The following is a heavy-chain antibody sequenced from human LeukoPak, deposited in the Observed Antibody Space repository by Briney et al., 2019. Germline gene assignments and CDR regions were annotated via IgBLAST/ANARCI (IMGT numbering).Heavy chain of an antibody. CDR1: GGSITNSYW. V-gene: IGHV4-4*02. CDR3: AALLPGGSSHFAF. J-gene: IGHJ4*02. CDR2: IYHSGST. D-gene: IGHD1-26*01. Sequence: SETLSLTCAVSGGSITNSYWWSWVRQPPGKGLEWIGDIYHSGSTNYNPSLRVTISIDTSKNQFSLKLTSVTAADTAVYYCAALLPGGSSHFAFWGRGTLVTASP.